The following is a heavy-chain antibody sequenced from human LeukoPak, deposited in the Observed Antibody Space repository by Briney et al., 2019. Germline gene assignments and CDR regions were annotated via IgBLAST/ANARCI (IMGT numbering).Heavy chain of an antibody. CDR3: VRDRWGSSGYYVGVFDY. Sequence: ASVKVSCKASGYTFTSYGISWVRQAPGQGLEWMGWISAYNGNTNYAQKLQGRVTMTTDTSTSTAYVELRSLRSDDTAVYYCVRDRWGSSGYYVGVFDYWGQGTLVTVSS. CDR2: ISAYNGNT. D-gene: IGHD3-22*01. CDR1: GYTFTSYG. V-gene: IGHV1-18*01. J-gene: IGHJ4*02.